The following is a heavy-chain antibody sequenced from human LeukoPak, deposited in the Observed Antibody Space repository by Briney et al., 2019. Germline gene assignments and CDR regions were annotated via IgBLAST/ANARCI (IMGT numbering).Heavy chain of an antibody. CDR2: ISSSSSYI. CDR3: ARDREGYYGSASGLGY. D-gene: IGHD3-10*01. J-gene: IGHJ4*02. CDR1: GFTFSSYS. Sequence: TGGSLRLSCAASGFTFSSYSINWVRQVPGKGLEWVSSISSSSSYIYYADSVKGRFTISRDNAKNSLYLQMNSLRAEDTAVYYCARDREGYYGSASGLGYWGQGTLVTVSS. V-gene: IGHV3-21*01.